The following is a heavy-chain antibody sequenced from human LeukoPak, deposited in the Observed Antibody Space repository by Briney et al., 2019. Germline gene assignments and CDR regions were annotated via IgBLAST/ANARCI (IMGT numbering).Heavy chain of an antibody. CDR3: ARVRRSSHIAEFDY. CDR1: GSTFDDYG. D-gene: IGHD2-21*01. J-gene: IGHJ4*02. V-gene: IGHV3-20*04. CDR2: INWNGGST. Sequence: PGGSLRLACAPHGSTFDDYGMSWVRQAPGKGLEWVSGINWNGGSTGYADSVKGRFTISRDNAKNSLYLQMNSLRAEDTALYYCARVRRSSHIAEFDYWGQGTPVTVSS.